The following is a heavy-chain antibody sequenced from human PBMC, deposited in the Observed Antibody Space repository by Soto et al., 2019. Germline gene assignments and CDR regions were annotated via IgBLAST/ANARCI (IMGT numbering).Heavy chain of an antibody. CDR3: ARRASGDYRYYYYYYMDV. J-gene: IGHJ6*03. V-gene: IGHV1-46*03. D-gene: IGHD4-17*01. Sequence: QVQLVQSGAEVKKPGASVKVSCKASGYTFTSYYMHWVRQAPGQGLEWMGIINPSGGSTSYAQKFQGRVTMTRDTSTSTVYMELSSLRSEDTAVYYCARRASGDYRYYYYYYMDVWGKGTTVTVSS. CDR2: INPSGGST. CDR1: GYTFTSYY.